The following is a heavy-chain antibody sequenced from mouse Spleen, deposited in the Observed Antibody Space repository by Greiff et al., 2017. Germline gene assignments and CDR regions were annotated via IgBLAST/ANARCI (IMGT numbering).Heavy chain of an antibody. V-gene: IGHV1-69*02. Sequence: VQLQQPGAELVRPGASVKLSCKASGYTFTSYWINWVKQRPGQGLEWIGNIYPSDSYTNYNQKFKDKATLTVDKSSSTAYMQLSSPTSEDSAVYYCTRYYGNYYAMDYWGQGTSVTVSS. CDR3: TRYYGNYYAMDY. CDR2: IYPSDSYT. J-gene: IGHJ4*01. D-gene: IGHD2-1*01. CDR1: GYTFTSYW.